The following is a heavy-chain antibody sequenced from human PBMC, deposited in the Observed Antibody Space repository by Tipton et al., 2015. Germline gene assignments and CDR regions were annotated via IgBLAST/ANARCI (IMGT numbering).Heavy chain of an antibody. CDR1: GFTFSSYA. CDR3: AKEVHSGESYASRGTFFDC. CDR2: ISDSGGST. V-gene: IGHV3-23*01. D-gene: IGHD2-2*01. J-gene: IGHJ4*02. Sequence: SLRLSCAASGFTFSSYAMSWVRQAPGKGLEWVSAISDSGGSTYYADSVKGRFTISRDNSKNTLYLQMNSLRAEDTAVYYCAKEVHSGESYASRGTFFDCLGQGTLVTVSS.